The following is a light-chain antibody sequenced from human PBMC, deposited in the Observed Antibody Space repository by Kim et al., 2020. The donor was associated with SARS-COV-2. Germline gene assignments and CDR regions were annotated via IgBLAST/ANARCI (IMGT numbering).Light chain of an antibody. V-gene: IGKV4-1*01. CDR2: WAS. Sequence: DIVMTQSPDSLAVSLGERATINCKSSQSVLYSSNNKSYLAWYQQKPGQPPKLLIYWASTRESGVPDRFSGSGSWTDFTLTISSLQAEDVAVYYCQQYYSTALTFGGGTKVDIK. J-gene: IGKJ4*01. CDR1: QSVLYSSNNKSY. CDR3: QQYYSTALT.